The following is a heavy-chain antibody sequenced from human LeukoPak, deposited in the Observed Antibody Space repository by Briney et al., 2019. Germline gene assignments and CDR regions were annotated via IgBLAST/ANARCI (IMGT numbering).Heavy chain of an antibody. V-gene: IGHV3-30*02. D-gene: IGHD7-27*01. CDR2: IRYDGNNK. CDR3: AKGGSLGIDY. J-gene: IGHJ4*02. CDR1: GFSFGNYD. Sequence: GGSLRLSCAASGFSFGNYDMHWVRQAPGKGLEWVAVIRYDGNNKYSADSVKGRFTISRDNSKNTLFLQMNTLRAGDTAVYYCAKGGSLGIDYWGQGTLVTVSS.